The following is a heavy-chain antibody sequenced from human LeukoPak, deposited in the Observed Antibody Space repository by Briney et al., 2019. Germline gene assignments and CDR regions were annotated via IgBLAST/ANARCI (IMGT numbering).Heavy chain of an antibody. J-gene: IGHJ4*02. CDR3: ARDRGGYSAYFDY. CDR1: GGSISSYY. CDR2: IYDSGST. V-gene: IGHV4-59*01. Sequence: PSETLSLTCTVSGGSISSYYWSWIRQPPGKGLEWIGYIYDSGSTNYSPSLKSRVTISIDTSQNQFSLKLSSVTAADAAVYYCARDRGGYSAYFDYWGQGTLVTVSS. D-gene: IGHD5-12*01.